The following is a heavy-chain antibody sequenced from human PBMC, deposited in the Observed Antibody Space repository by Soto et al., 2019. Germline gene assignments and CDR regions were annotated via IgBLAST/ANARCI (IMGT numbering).Heavy chain of an antibody. CDR3: ARDAYYDFWSGYYKGYYYYYGMDV. D-gene: IGHD3-3*01. CDR2: IYSGGST. Sequence: PGGSVRLSCAASGFTVSSNYMSWVRQAPGKGLEWVSVIYSGGSTYYADSVKGRFTISRDNSKNTLYLQMNSLRAEDTAVYYCARDAYYDFWSGYYKGYYYYYGMDVYGQGTTVTVS. CDR1: GFTVSSNY. V-gene: IGHV3-53*01. J-gene: IGHJ6*02.